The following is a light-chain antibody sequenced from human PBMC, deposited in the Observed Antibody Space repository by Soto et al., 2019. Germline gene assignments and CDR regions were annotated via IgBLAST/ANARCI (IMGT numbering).Light chain of an antibody. J-gene: IGKJ4*01. CDR2: DAS. Sequence: EIVLTQSPATLSLSPGERATLSCRASQGVSSYLAWYQQKPGQAPRLLIYDASNRATGIPARFSGSGPGTDFTLTISSLEPEDFAVYYCQQRSNWHPPFGGGTKVEIK. CDR3: QQRSNWHPP. CDR1: QGVSSY. V-gene: IGKV3D-11*01.